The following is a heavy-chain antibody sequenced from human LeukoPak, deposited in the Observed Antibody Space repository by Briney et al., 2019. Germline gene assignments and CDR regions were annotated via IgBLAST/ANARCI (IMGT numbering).Heavy chain of an antibody. D-gene: IGHD5-18*01. CDR1: GFNFRDHW. CDR2: IKNDGSET. Sequence: GGSLRLSCAVSGFNFRDHWMDWVRQAPGKGLEWVGHIKNDGSETYYLDSLKGRFSISRDNTNNALYLQMNSLRVEDTAVYYCARDKEATVWGQGTLVTVSS. CDR3: ARDKEATV. V-gene: IGHV3-7*01. J-gene: IGHJ4*02.